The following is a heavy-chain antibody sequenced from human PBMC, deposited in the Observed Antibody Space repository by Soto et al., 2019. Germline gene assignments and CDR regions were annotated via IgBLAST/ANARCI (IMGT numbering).Heavy chain of an antibody. CDR2: ISWDGGST. Sequence: SGGSLRLSCAASGFTFDAYTMHWVRQAPGKGLEWVSLISWDGGSTYYADSVKGRFTISRDNSKNSLYLQMNSLRTEDTALYYCAKDNGDGYNLDWYFDLWGRGTLVTVSS. CDR1: GFTFDAYT. D-gene: IGHD5-12*01. CDR3: AKDNGDGYNLDWYFDL. V-gene: IGHV3-43*01. J-gene: IGHJ2*01.